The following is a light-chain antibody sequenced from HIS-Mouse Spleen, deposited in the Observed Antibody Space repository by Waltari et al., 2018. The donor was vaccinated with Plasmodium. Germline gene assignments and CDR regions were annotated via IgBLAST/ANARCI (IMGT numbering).Light chain of an antibody. CDR2: EDR. Sequence: SYELTQPPSVSVSPGQTTRLTCVGDALPKKYAYWYQQKSVQAPVLVIYEDRKPPSGIPERFSGSSSGTMATLTISGAQVEDEADYYCYSTDSSGNHRVFGGGTKLTVL. CDR1: ALPKKY. J-gene: IGLJ3*02. CDR3: YSTDSSGNHRV. V-gene: IGLV3-10*01.